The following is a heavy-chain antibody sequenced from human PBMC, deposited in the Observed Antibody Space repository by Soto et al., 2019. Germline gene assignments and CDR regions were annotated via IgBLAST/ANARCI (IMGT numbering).Heavy chain of an antibody. CDR2: TSYSGST. D-gene: IGHD6-13*01. V-gene: IGHV4-39*01. J-gene: IGHJ4*01. CDR3: ARGEYNSGTWYNLDY. CDR1: GDSISSSHYF. Sequence: QVQLQESGPGLVKPSETLSLTCTVSGDSISSSHYFWGWIRQPPGKGLEWIGSTSYSGSTYYNPSRKSRVTISVETAENQFSLKLSSVTAADTAVYYCARGEYNSGTWYNLDYWGQGPLLTVSS.